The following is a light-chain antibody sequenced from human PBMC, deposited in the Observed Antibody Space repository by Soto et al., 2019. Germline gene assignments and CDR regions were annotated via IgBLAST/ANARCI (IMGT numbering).Light chain of an antibody. V-gene: IGLV2-11*01. J-gene: IGLJ1*01. Sequence: QSALTQPRSVSGSPGQSVTISCTGTSSDVGGYNYVSWYQQHPGKAPKLMISDVTKRPSGVPDRFSGSKSGNTASLTISGLQAEDEADYYCCSYAGSPYVFGTGTKVTVL. CDR2: DVT. CDR3: CSYAGSPYV. CDR1: SSDVGGYNY.